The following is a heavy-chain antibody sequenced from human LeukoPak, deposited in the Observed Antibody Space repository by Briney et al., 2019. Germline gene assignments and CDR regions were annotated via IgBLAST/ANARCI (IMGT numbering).Heavy chain of an antibody. Sequence: GGSLRLSCTASGFTFSSYAMSWVRQAPGKGLEWVSAISGSGGSTYYADSVKGRFTISRDNSKNTLYLQMNSLRAEDTAVYYCAKDLVGATGGDWGQGTLVTVSS. CDR2: ISGSGGST. CDR1: GFTFSSYA. V-gene: IGHV3-23*01. CDR3: AKDLVGATGGD. D-gene: IGHD1-26*01. J-gene: IGHJ4*02.